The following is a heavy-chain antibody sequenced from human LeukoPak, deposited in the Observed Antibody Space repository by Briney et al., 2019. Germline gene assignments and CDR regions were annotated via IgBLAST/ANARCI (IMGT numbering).Heavy chain of an antibody. CDR2: ISYIGST. V-gene: IGHV4-59*08. CDR3: ARRREDWYFDL. Sequence: PSETLSLTCTVSGGSVSGYFWSWIRQPPGKGLEWIGYISYIGSTNYNPSLKSRVTISVDTSKNQLSLKLTSVTAADTAVYYCARRREDWYFDLWGRGTLVTVSS. J-gene: IGHJ2*01. CDR1: GGSVSGYF.